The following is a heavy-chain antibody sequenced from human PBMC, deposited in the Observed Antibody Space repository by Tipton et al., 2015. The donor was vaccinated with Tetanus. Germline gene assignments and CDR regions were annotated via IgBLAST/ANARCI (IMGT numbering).Heavy chain of an antibody. Sequence: TLSLTCIVSGGSMSGSGHYGAWVRQSPGKGLEWIGSISYSGRTYYSPSLKSRVTISVDTSKNQFSLNLNSVTAADTTVYYCARRRFTWNRGGFDIWGQGTMVTVSS. CDR2: ISYSGRT. CDR1: GGSMSGSGHY. V-gene: IGHV4-39*07. D-gene: IGHD1-20*01. J-gene: IGHJ3*02. CDR3: ARRRFTWNRGGFDI.